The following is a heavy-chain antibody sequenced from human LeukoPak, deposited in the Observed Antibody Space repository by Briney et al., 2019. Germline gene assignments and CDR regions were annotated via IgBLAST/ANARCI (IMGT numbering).Heavy chain of an antibody. V-gene: IGHV4-34*01. CDR2: INHSGST. J-gene: IGHJ4*02. CDR3: AGSIAARLDY. CDR1: GGSFSDYY. D-gene: IGHD6-6*01. Sequence: SETLSLTCAVYGGSFSDYYWSWIRQPPGKGLEWIGEINHSGSTNYNPSLKSRVTISVDTSKNQFSLKLSSVTAADTAVYYCAGSIAARLDYWGQGTLVSVSS.